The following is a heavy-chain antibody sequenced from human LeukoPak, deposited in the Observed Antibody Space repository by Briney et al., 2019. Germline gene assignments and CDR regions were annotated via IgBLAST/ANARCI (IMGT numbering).Heavy chain of an antibody. V-gene: IGHV4-38-2*01. D-gene: IGHD6-13*01. CDR2: IYHSGST. Sequence: PSETLSLTCAVSGYSISSGYYWGWIRQPPGKGLEWIGSIYHSGSTYYNPSLESRVTISVDTSKNQFSLKLSSVTAADTAVYYCARVVAAAGNYFDYWGQGTLVTVSS. CDR3: ARVVAAAGNYFDY. J-gene: IGHJ4*02. CDR1: GYSISSGYY.